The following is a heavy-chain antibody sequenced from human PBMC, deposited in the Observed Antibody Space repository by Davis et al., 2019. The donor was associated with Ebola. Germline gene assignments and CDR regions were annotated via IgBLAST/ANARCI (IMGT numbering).Heavy chain of an antibody. CDR1: GFTFSDYY. D-gene: IGHD5-24*01. CDR2: ISSSSSYT. V-gene: IGHV3-11*06. J-gene: IGHJ4*02. Sequence: PGGSLRLSCAASGFTFSDYYMSWIRQAPGKGLEWVSYISSSSSYTNYADSVKGRFTISRDNAKNSLYLQMNSLRAEDTAVYYCARGRDGYNPFDYWGQGTLVTVSS. CDR3: ARGRDGYNPFDY.